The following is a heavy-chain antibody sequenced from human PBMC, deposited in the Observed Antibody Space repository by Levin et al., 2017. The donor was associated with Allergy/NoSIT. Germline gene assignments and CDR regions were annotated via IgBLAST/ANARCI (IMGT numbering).Heavy chain of an antibody. Sequence: GESLKISCAASGFTFSSYGIHWVRQAPGKGLEWVAVIAYDGSDKYYADSVKGRITISRDNSKNTVYLQMNSLRGYDTTLYYGEGARGDWGKVGYYFDYWGQGTLVAVSS. D-gene: IGHD7-27*01. CDR1: GFTFSSYG. CDR3: EGARGDWGKVGYYFDY. CDR2: IAYDGSDK. J-gene: IGHJ4*02. V-gene: IGHV3-30*04.